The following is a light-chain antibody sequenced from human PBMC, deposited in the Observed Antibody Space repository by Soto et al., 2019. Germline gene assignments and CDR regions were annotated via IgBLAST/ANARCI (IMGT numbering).Light chain of an antibody. CDR1: SSDVGAYKY. CDR3: SSYTSTNTQV. V-gene: IGLV2-14*01. CDR2: EVS. Sequence: QSVLPQPASVSGSPGQSITISCTGTSSDVGAYKYVSWYQQHPGKAPKLMIYEVSNRPSGVSNRFSGSKSGSTASVTISGLQAEDEADYYCSSYTSTNTQVFGTGTKVTVL. J-gene: IGLJ1*01.